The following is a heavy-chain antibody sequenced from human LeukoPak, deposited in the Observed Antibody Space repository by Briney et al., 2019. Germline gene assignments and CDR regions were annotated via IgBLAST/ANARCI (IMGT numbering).Heavy chain of an antibody. J-gene: IGHJ4*02. CDR3: TTDVWELRPDYYFDY. D-gene: IGHD1-26*01. V-gene: IGHV3-30*02. CDR2: IRYDGSNK. Sequence: PGGSLRLSCAASGFTFSDYYMSWIRQAPGKGLEWVAFIRYDGSNKYYADSVKGRFTISRDNSKNTLYLQMNSLRAEDTAVYYCTTDVWELRPDYYFDYWGQGTLVTVSS. CDR1: GFTFSDYY.